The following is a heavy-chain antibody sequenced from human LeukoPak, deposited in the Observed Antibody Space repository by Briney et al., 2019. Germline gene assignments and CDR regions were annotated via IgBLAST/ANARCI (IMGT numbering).Heavy chain of an antibody. J-gene: IGHJ4*02. V-gene: IGHV4-34*01. Sequence: KSSETLSLTCAVYGGSFSGYYWSWIRQPPGKGLEWIGEINHSGSTNYNPSLKSRVTISVDTSKNQFSLKLSSVTAADTAVYYCARGTPKYYYGSGSYNPVYFDYWGQGTLVTVSS. CDR3: ARGTPKYYYGSGSYNPVYFDY. D-gene: IGHD3-10*01. CDR1: GGSFSGYY. CDR2: INHSGST.